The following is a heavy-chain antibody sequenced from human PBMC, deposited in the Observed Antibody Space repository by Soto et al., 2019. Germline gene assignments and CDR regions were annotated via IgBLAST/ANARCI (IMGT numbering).Heavy chain of an antibody. V-gene: IGHV3-9*01. Sequence: GGSLRLSCVASGFTFDDYAMHWVRQAPGKGLEWVSGINWNSGYIGYADSVRGRFTISRDNAKNSLYLQMNSLRAEDTALYYCAKGSLASAYYMDVWGKGTMVTVSS. CDR3: AKGSLASAYYMDV. D-gene: IGHD2-2*01. J-gene: IGHJ6*03. CDR1: GFTFDDYA. CDR2: INWNSGYI.